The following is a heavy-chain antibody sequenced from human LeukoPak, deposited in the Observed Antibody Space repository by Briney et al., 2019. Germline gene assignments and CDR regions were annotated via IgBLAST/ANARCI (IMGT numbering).Heavy chain of an antibody. CDR3: ARAPMQFWAFDY. Sequence: SETLSLTCAVSGYSISSGYYWGWVRQPPGKGLEWIGSIYHSGITYYNPSLKSRVAMSVDTSKKQFSLKLSSATAADTAVYFCARAPMQFWAFDYWGQGTLVTVSS. J-gene: IGHJ4*02. CDR1: GYSISSGYY. D-gene: IGHD6-19*01. V-gene: IGHV4-38-2*01. CDR2: IYHSGIT.